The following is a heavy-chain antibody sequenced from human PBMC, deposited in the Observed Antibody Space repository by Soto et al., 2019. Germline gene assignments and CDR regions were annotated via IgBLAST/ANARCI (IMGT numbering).Heavy chain of an antibody. CDR1: GYSFTDYH. Sequence: ASVKVSCKASGYSFTDYHIHWVRQAPGQGLEWLGRINPKSGGTNYAQKFQGRVTMTRDTSISTAYVELSKLISDDTAVYYCATQFHHCGGDCYRGPYFGMDVWGQGTTVTVSS. D-gene: IGHD2-21*02. CDR3: ATQFHHCGGDCYRGPYFGMDV. CDR2: INPKSGGT. V-gene: IGHV1-2*06. J-gene: IGHJ6*02.